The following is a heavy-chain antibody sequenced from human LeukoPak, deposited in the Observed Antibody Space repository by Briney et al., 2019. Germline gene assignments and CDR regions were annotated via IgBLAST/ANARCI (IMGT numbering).Heavy chain of an antibody. D-gene: IGHD2-21*02. V-gene: IGHV3-48*03. CDR2: ITSSGSSI. CDR1: GFTFSSFE. J-gene: IGHJ4*02. Sequence: PGGSLRLSCAASGFTFSSFEMNWVRQAPGKGLEWISYITSSGSSIYYADSVKGRFTISRDNAKNSLYLHMNSLRAEDTAVYYCAVAYCGDDCLGYYIDSWGQGTLVAVSS. CDR3: AVAYCGDDCLGYYIDS.